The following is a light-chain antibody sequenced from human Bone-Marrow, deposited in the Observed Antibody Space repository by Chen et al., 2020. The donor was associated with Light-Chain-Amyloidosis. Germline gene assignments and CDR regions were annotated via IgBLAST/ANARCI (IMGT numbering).Light chain of an antibody. CDR1: SSDGGGYNY. Sequence: QYALTQPPSASGSPGQSVTISCTGTSSDGGGYNYVSWYQQHPGKVPKFMIYEVTKRPSGVPDRFAGSKSGNTASLTVSGIQAEDEAYYYCSSYAGSNNWVFGGGTKLTVL. J-gene: IGLJ3*02. CDR3: SSYAGSNNWV. CDR2: EVT. V-gene: IGLV2-8*01.